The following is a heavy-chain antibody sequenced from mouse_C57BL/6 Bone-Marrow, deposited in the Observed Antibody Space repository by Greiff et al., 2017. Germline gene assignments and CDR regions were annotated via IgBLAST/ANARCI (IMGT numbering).Heavy chain of an antibody. J-gene: IGHJ4*01. CDR1: GYAFSSSW. Sequence: QVQLQQSGPELVKPGASVKISCKASGYAFSSSWMNWVKQRPGTGLEWIGRIYPGDGDTNYNGKFKGKATLTADKSSSTAYMQLSSLTSEDSAVYFCAGSLTGAMDYWGQGTSVTVAS. V-gene: IGHV1-82*01. CDR3: AGSLTGAMDY. D-gene: IGHD4-1*01. CDR2: IYPGDGDT.